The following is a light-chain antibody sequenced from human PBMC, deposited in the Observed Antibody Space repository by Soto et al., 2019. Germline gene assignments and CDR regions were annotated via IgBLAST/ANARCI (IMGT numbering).Light chain of an antibody. CDR1: QTISSW. J-gene: IGKJ5*01. Sequence: DIRMTHSPSSRSASVVGRVTITFPASQTISSWLAWYQQKPGKAPKLLIYDASTLESGVPSRFSGSGSGTDFTFTISSLQPEDFATYYCQQYDNLPITFGQGTRLEIK. CDR3: QQYDNLPIT. V-gene: IGKV1-33*01. CDR2: DAS.